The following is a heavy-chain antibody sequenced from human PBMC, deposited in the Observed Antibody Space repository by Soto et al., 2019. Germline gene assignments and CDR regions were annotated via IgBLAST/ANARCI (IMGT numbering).Heavy chain of an antibody. D-gene: IGHD2-21*01. CDR1: GFTFSSYA. CDR2: ISGSGGST. V-gene: IGHV3-23*01. Sequence: GSLRLSCAAAGFTFSSYAMILVRQAPGKGLEWVSAISGSGGSTYYADSVKGRFTISRDNSKNTLYLQMNSLRAEDTAVYYCAKCRYSDFYGMDVWGQGTTVTVSS. CDR3: AKCRYSDFYGMDV. J-gene: IGHJ6*02.